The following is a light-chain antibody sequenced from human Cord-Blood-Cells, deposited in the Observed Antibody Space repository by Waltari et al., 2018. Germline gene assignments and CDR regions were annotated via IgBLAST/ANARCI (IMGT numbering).Light chain of an antibody. J-gene: IGKJ3*01. Sequence: DIQMTQSTSYLSASVGDRVTITCQASQDISNYLNWYQQKPGKAPKLLIYDASNLETGVPSRFSGSGSGTDFTFTISSLQPEDIATYYCQQYDNLPFTFGPGTKVDIK. CDR1: QDISNY. CDR3: QQYDNLPFT. V-gene: IGKV1-33*01. CDR2: DAS.